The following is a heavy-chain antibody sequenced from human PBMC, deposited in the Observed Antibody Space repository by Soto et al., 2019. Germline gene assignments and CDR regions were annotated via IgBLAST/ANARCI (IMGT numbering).Heavy chain of an antibody. J-gene: IGHJ3*02. V-gene: IGHV4-39*07. CDR2: IYSSENT. Sequence: PSETLSLTCSVSGGFVSSSSYSWGWIRQSPGKGLEWIGTIYSSENTYYNPSLLSRVTISVDTSKNQFSLKLSSVTAADTAVYYCARRWLGDAFDIWGQGTMVTVS. CDR1: GGFVSSSSYS. CDR3: ARRWLGDAFDI. D-gene: IGHD5-12*01.